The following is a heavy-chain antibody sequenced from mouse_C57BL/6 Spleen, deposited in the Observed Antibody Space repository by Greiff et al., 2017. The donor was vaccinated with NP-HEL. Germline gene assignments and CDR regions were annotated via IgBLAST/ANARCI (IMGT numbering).Heavy chain of an antibody. CDR1: GYTFTSYW. V-gene: IGHV1-64*01. Sequence: QVQLQQPGAELVKPGASVKLSCKASGYTFTSYWMHWVKQRPGQGLEWIGMIHPNSGSTNYNEKFKSKATLTVDKSSSTAYMQLSSLTSEDSAVYYCARSTTVQYWYFDVWGTGTTVTVSS. CDR2: IHPNSGST. D-gene: IGHD1-1*01. CDR3: ARSTTVQYWYFDV. J-gene: IGHJ1*03.